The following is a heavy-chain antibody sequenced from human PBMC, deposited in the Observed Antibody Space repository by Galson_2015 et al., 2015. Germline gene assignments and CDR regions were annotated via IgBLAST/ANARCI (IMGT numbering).Heavy chain of an antibody. D-gene: IGHD5-12*01. V-gene: IGHV3-23*01. J-gene: IGHJ4*02. CDR1: GFTFSNYA. Sequence: SLRLSCAASGFTFSNYAMNWVRQAPGKGLEWVSAISGSGSSTYYTDSVKGRFTISRDNSKNTVYLQMNSLRAEDTAVYYCAKGAGSDYSGRRWGQGTLVTVSS. CDR2: ISGSGSST. CDR3: AKGAGSDYSGRR.